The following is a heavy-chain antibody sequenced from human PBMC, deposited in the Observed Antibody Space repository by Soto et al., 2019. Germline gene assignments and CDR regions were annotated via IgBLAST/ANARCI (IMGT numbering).Heavy chain of an antibody. V-gene: IGHV1-2*02. J-gene: IGHJ4*02. D-gene: IGHD1-26*01. Sequence: QVQLVQSGAEVKQPGASVRVSCKASGNTHTIYFIHWLRQAPGQGPEWMGWINSVSGGANYAHKFQGRVTMTRDTSSTTAFMELSGLRSDDTAGYYCARGGSYYAHWGQGTLVTVSS. CDR1: GNTHTIYF. CDR3: ARGGSYYAH. CDR2: INSVSGGA.